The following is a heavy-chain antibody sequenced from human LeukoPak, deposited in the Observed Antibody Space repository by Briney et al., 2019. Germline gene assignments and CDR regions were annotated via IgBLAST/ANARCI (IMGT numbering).Heavy chain of an antibody. Sequence: PGGSLRLSCAASGFTFSSYGMHWVRQSPGKGLEWVAVIWYDGSNKYYADSVKGRFTISRDNSKNTLYLKMNSLRAEDTAVYYCAKDRGAAGRPDYWGQGTLVTVSS. CDR3: AKDRGAAGRPDY. V-gene: IGHV3-33*06. CDR2: IWYDGSNK. J-gene: IGHJ4*02. CDR1: GFTFSSYG. D-gene: IGHD6-13*01.